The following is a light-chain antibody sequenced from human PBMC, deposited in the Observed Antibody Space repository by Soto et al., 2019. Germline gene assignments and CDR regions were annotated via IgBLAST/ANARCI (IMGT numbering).Light chain of an antibody. CDR1: SSDVGSYDR. CDR2: EVN. J-gene: IGLJ3*02. Sequence: QSALTQPPSVSGSPGQSVTISCTGTSSDVGSYDRVSWYQQPPGTAPQLLIYEVNNRPSGVPDCFSGSKSGNTASLTISGLQAEDEADYYCSSYTNTYALVFGGGTKLTVL. CDR3: SSYTNTYALV. V-gene: IGLV2-18*02.